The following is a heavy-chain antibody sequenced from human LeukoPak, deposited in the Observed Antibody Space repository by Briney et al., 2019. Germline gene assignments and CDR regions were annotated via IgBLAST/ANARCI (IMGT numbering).Heavy chain of an antibody. CDR1: GFTFSSYW. V-gene: IGHV3-74*01. Sequence: GGSLRLSCAASGFTFSSYWMHWVRQAPGKGLVWVSRINSDGSSTNYADSVKGRFTISRDNAKNTLYLQMNSLRAEDTAVYYCARGPQGAWFDPWGQGTLVTVSS. J-gene: IGHJ5*02. CDR2: INSDGSST. CDR3: ARGPQGAWFDP.